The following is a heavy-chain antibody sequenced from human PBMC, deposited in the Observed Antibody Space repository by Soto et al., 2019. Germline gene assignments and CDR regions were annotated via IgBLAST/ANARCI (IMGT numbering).Heavy chain of an antibody. CDR2: INPNGGST. CDR3: ARGLYSGDK. J-gene: IGHJ4*02. CDR1: VYMFTNYS. Sequence: QVRLVQSGAEVKKPGASVKVSCKASVYMFTNYSIHWVRQAPGHGLEWMAIINPNGGSTNCAQEFKGRITMTRDTSTSTGYMDLGSLTSEDTAVYYCARGLYSGDKWGQGTIVTVSS. V-gene: IGHV1-46*03. D-gene: IGHD2-21*01.